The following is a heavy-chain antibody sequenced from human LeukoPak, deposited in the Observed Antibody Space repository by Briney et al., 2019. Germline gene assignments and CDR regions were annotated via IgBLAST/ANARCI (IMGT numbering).Heavy chain of an antibody. CDR3: AKDKDAGPFDY. V-gene: IGHV3-9*01. Sequence: GGSLRLSCAASGFTFSSYNMNWVRQAPGKGLEWVSGISWNSGSIGYADSVKGRFTISRDNAKNSLYLQMNSLRAEDTALYYCAKDKDAGPFDYWGQRTLVTVSS. J-gene: IGHJ4*02. CDR2: ISWNSGSI. CDR1: GFTFSSYN.